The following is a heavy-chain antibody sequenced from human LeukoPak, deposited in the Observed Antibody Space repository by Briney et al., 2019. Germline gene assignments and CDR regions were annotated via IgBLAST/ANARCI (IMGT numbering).Heavy chain of an antibody. CDR1: GFTFSGYA. Sequence: GGSLRLSCAPSGFTFSGYAMSCVRHTPGKGLEWVSTISDRARNTHYAYSVNGRFTISRDDFLNMVYLQMDRLTVEDTAVYYCTTRLQHHFDYWGQGTQVTVSS. J-gene: IGHJ4*02. CDR2: ISDRARNT. CDR3: TTRLQHHFDY. V-gene: IGHV3-23*01. D-gene: IGHD4-11*01.